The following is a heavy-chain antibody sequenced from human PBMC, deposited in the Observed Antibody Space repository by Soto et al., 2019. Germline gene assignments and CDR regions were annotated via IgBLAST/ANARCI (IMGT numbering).Heavy chain of an antibody. CDR1: GFTFSSYE. CDR3: ARVTYYYDSSGFDY. V-gene: IGHV3-48*03. Sequence: EVQLVESGGGLVQPGGSLRLSCAASGFTFSSYEMNWVRQAPGKGLEWDSYISSSGSTIYYADSVKGRFSIARDNAKNSLYLQMNSLRAEDTAVYYCARVTYYYDSSGFDYWGQGTLVTVSS. D-gene: IGHD3-22*01. CDR2: ISSSGSTI. J-gene: IGHJ4*02.